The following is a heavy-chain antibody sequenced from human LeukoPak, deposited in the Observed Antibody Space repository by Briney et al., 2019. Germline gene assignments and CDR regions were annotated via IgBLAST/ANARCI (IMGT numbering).Heavy chain of an antibody. CDR1: GFTFSSYG. CDR3: AELGITMIGGV. J-gene: IGHJ6*04. Sequence: GGSLRLSCAASGFTFSSYGMNWVRQAPGKGLEWVSAISGRDGSTNYADSVKGRFTISRDNAKNSLYLQMNSLRAEDTAVYYCAELGITMIGGVWGKGTTVTISS. V-gene: IGHV3-23*01. D-gene: IGHD3-10*02. CDR2: ISGRDGST.